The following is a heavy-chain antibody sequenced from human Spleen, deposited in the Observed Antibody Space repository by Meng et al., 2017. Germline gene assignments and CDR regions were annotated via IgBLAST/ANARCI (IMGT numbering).Heavy chain of an antibody. CDR2: IYYSGST. Sequence: QGLQLARGPHVSRTAELRSLCCTVSGGSVSRGSYYWSWIRQTPGKGLEWIAYIYYSGSTKYNPSLKSRVTISVDTSKNQFSLKLTSVTAADTAVYYCARSHQDYYDSSGEIDSWGQGSLVTVSS. CDR1: GGSVSRGSYY. V-gene: IGHV4-61*01. CDR3: ARSHQDYYDSSGEIDS. D-gene: IGHD3-22*01. J-gene: IGHJ4*02.